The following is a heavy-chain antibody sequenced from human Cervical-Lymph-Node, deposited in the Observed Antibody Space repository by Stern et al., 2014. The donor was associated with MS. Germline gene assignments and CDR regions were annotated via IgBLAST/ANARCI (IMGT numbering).Heavy chain of an antibody. D-gene: IGHD6-13*01. Sequence: MQLVESGSELKQPGASVTVSCRVSGSPFTASSISWVRLAPGPGLEWMGWINARTGNPTYALDFTGRFVFSLDASVSAAVLQISSLKADDTAVYYCARSQPFSYWGQGTRVTVSP. J-gene: IGHJ4*02. CDR3: ARSQPFSY. CDR2: INARTGNP. V-gene: IGHV7-4-1*02. CDR1: GSPFTASS.